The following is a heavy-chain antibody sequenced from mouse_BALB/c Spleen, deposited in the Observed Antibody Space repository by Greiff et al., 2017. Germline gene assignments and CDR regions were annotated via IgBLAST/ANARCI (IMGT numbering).Heavy chain of an antibody. D-gene: IGHD2-1*01. CDR2: IRNKANGDTT. J-gene: IGHJ3*01. Sequence: EVKLQESGGGLVQPGGSLRLSCATSGFTFTDYYMSWVRQPPGKALAWLGFIRNKANGDTTEYSASVKGRFTISRDNSKSMLYLQVNNLRAEDGASYYSERDGAGDYYDNRSWFAYWGQATLDTVSA. CDR3: ERDGAGDYYDNRSWFAY. CDR1: GFTFTDYY. V-gene: IGHV7-3*02.